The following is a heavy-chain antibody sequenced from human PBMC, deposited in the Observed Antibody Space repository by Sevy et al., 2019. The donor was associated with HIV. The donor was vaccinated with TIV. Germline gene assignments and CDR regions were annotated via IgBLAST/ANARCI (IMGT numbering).Heavy chain of an antibody. CDR2: ISPHNGDT. V-gene: IGHV1-18*01. Sequence: ASVKVSCKVSGYTFSTYRITWVRQAPGQGLEWMGWISPHNGDTNYAQKLQGRVTLITDTSTSTAYMELRSLRSDDTAVYYCARAYCSGGRCYSLAYWGQGTLVTVSS. D-gene: IGHD2-15*01. CDR3: ARAYCSGGRCYSLAY. J-gene: IGHJ4*02. CDR1: GYTFSTYR.